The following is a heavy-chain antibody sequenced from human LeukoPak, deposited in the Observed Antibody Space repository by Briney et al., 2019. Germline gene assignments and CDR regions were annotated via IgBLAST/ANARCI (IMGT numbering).Heavy chain of an antibody. Sequence: GGSLRPSCAASGFTFSSYAMHWVRQAPGKGLEWVAVISYDGSNKYYADSVKGRFTISRDNSKNTLYLQMNSLRAEDTAVYYCARSQSGDGYNYDYWGQGTLVTVSS. D-gene: IGHD5-24*01. CDR2: ISYDGSNK. V-gene: IGHV3-30-3*01. J-gene: IGHJ4*02. CDR1: GFTFSSYA. CDR3: ARSQSGDGYNYDY.